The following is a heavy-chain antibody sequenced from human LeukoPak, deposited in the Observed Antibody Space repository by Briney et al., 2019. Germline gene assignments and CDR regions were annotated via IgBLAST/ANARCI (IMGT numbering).Heavy chain of an antibody. CDR3: ARILTVTTSDY. V-gene: IGHV4-59*08. CDR2: LSNSGST. CDR1: GGSISSHY. Sequence: PSETLSLTCTVSGGSISSHYWSWIRQPPGKGLEWIGYLSNSGSTKYNPSLKSRVTISVDTSKNQFTLKLSSVTAADTAVYYCARILTVTTSDYWGQGTLVTVSS. D-gene: IGHD4-17*01. J-gene: IGHJ4*02.